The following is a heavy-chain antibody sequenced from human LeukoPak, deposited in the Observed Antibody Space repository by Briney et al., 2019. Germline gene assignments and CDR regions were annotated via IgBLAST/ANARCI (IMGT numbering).Heavy chain of an antibody. Sequence: GESLKISCKGSGYSFTSYWIGWVRQMPGKGLEWMGIIYPGDSDTRYSPSFQGQVTISADKSISTAYLQWSSLKASDTAMYYCAGQIPFDYYYYYMDVWGKGATVTVSS. CDR3: AGQIPFDYYYYYMDV. D-gene: IGHD3-3*02. CDR1: GYSFTSYW. V-gene: IGHV5-51*01. CDR2: IYPGDSDT. J-gene: IGHJ6*03.